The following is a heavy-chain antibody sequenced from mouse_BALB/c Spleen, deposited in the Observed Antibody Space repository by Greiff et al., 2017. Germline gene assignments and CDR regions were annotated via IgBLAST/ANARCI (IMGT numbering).Heavy chain of an antibody. D-gene: IGHD2-4*01. CDR3: ARSMITTWDYYAMDY. CDR1: GYTFTSYV. Sequence: EVQLQQSGPELVKPGASVKMSCKASGYTFTSYVMHWVKQKPGQGLEWIGYINPYNDGTKYNEKFKGKATLTSDKSSSTAYMELSSLTSEDSAVYYCARSMITTWDYYAMDYWGQGTSVTVSS. J-gene: IGHJ4*01. V-gene: IGHV1-14*01. CDR2: INPYNDGT.